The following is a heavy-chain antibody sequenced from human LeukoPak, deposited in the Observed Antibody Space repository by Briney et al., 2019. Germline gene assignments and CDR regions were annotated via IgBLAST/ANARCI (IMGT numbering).Heavy chain of an antibody. CDR2: ISGSGGTT. Sequence: GGSLRLSCAASGFTFNTYTMSWVRQAPGKGLAWVSAISGSGGTTYYADSVKGRFTISRDNSKNMLYLQMNSLRAEDTAVYYCAREDIAVAGDFYYYYGMDVWGQGTTVTVSS. CDR3: AREDIAVAGDFYYYYGMDV. CDR1: GFTFNTYT. J-gene: IGHJ6*02. V-gene: IGHV3-23*01. D-gene: IGHD6-19*01.